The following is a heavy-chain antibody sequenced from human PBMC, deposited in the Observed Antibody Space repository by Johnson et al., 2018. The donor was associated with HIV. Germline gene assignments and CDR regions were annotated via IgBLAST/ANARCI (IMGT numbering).Heavy chain of an antibody. V-gene: IGHV3-66*01. Sequence: EVQLVESGGGLVQPGGSLRLSCAASGFTVSSNYMSWVRQAPGKGLEWVSVFYSDSNTYSSDSVKGRFTISRDNSKNTLYLQMNSLGAEDTAVYYCARERIAAAGLDAFDIWGQGTMVTVSS. CDR2: FYSDSNT. CDR1: GFTVSSNY. D-gene: IGHD6-13*01. CDR3: ARERIAAAGLDAFDI. J-gene: IGHJ3*02.